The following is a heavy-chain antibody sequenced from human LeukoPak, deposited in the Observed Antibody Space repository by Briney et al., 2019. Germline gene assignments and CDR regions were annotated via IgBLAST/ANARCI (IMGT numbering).Heavy chain of an antibody. CDR3: AKDSGYYDFWSGYYTPHYYYGMDV. Sequence: PGGSLRLSCAASGFTFDDYAMHWVRQAPGKGLEWVSGISWNSGSIVYADSVKGRFTISRDNAKNSPYLQMNSLRAEDTALYYCAKDSGYYDFWSGYYTPHYYYGMDVWGQGTTVTVSS. CDR1: GFTFDDYA. CDR2: ISWNSGSI. D-gene: IGHD3-3*01. J-gene: IGHJ6*02. V-gene: IGHV3-9*01.